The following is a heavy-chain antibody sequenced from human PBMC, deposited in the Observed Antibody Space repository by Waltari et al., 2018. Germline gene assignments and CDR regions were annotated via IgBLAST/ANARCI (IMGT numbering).Heavy chain of an antibody. CDR2: ISYSGAT. V-gene: IGHV4-39*01. J-gene: IGHJ3*01. D-gene: IGHD5-12*01. CDR1: GAPITSNRHY. CDR3: ATYIGASIGTAAFDV. Sequence: QLHLHESGPGLVKPSDTLSLTGSVSGAPITSNRHYRGWIRQPPGKAPEWTETISYSGATYNNPSLNSRVTISVDTSKNQYSLKLTSVTAADTAVYYCATYIGASIGTAAFDVWGQGTMVTVSS.